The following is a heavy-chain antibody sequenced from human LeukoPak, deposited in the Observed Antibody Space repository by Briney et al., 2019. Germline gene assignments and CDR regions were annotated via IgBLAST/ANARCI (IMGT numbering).Heavy chain of an antibody. CDR2: INPNSGGT. Sequence: ASVTVSCKASGYTFTGYYMHWVRQAPGQGLEWMGRINPNSGGTNYAQKFQGRVTMTRDTSISTAYMELSRLRSDDTAVCYCAKGRVGANGYYYYGMDVWGQGTTVTVSS. V-gene: IGHV1-2*06. J-gene: IGHJ6*02. CDR3: AKGRVGANGYYYYGMDV. D-gene: IGHD1-26*01. CDR1: GYTFTGYY.